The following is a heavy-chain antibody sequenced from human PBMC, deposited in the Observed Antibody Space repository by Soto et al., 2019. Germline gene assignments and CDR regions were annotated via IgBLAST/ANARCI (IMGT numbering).Heavy chain of an antibody. CDR2: ISSSSSYI. D-gene: IGHD5-12*01. CDR1: GFTFSSYS. V-gene: IGHV3-21*01. Sequence: EVQLVESGGGLVKPGGSLRLSCAASGFTFSSYSMNWVRQAPGKGLEWVSSISSSSSYIYYADSVKGRFTISRDNAKNSLYLQMNSLRAEDTAVYYCARTAYEMATTAYYFDYWGQGTLVTVSS. CDR3: ARTAYEMATTAYYFDY. J-gene: IGHJ4*02.